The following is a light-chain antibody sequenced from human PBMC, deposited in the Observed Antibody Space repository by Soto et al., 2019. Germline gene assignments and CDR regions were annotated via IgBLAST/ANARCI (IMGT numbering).Light chain of an antibody. CDR1: SSDVGGYNY. CDR3: YSYVGSSTWV. V-gene: IGLV2-14*03. J-gene: IGLJ3*02. CDR2: EIS. Sequence: QSALTQPASVSGSPGQSITISCTGTSSDVGGYNYVSWYQQHPGKAPKLMIYEISNRPSGVSNRFSGSKSGNTASLTISGLQSEDEADYYCYSYVGSSTWVFGGGTKLTVL.